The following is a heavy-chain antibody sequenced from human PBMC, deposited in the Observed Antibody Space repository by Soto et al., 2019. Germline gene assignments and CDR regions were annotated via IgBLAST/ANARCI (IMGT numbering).Heavy chain of an antibody. J-gene: IGHJ6*03. Sequence: SETLSLTCAVYGGSFSGYYWSWIRQPPGKGLEWIGEINHSGSTNYNPSLKSRVTISVDTSKNQFSLKLSSVTAADTAVYYCARVPRRVSSTKYGYYYYYMDVWGKGTTDIGSS. V-gene: IGHV4-34*01. CDR3: ARVPRRVSSTKYGYYYYYMDV. CDR1: GGSFSGYY. D-gene: IGHD2-2*01. CDR2: INHSGST.